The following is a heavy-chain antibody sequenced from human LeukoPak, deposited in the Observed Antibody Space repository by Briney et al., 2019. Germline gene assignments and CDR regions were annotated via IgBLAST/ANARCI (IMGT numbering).Heavy chain of an antibody. CDR3: ARGHTQYYYDGNYYYYYMDV. D-gene: IGHD3-22*01. V-gene: IGHV1-8*01. CDR1: GYTFTSYD. CDR2: MNPNSGNT. J-gene: IGHJ6*03. Sequence: ASVKVSCKASGYTFTSYDINWVRQATGQGLEWMGWMNPNSGNTGYAQKFQGRVTMTRNTSISTAYMELSSLRSEDTAVYYCARGHTQYYYDGNYYYYYMDVWGKGTTVTVSS.